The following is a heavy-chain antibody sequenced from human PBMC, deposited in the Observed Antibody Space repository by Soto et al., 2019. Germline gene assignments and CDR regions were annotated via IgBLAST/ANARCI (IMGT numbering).Heavy chain of an antibody. V-gene: IGHV4-59*01. Sequence: LSLTCTVSGGSISSYYWSWIRQPPGKGLEWIGYIYYSGSTNYNPSLKSRVTISVDTSKNQFSLKLSSVTAADTAVYYCARVRTYYDILTGYSYYYYGMDVWGQGTTVTVSS. D-gene: IGHD3-9*01. CDR2: IYYSGST. CDR3: ARVRTYYDILTGYSYYYYGMDV. CDR1: GGSISSYY. J-gene: IGHJ6*02.